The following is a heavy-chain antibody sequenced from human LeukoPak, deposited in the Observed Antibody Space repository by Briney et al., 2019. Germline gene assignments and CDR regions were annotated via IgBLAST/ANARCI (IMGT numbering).Heavy chain of an antibody. D-gene: IGHD6-25*01. CDR3: ASTWQQRRYYYYYGMDV. Sequence: GASVKVSCKASGYTFTSYAMHWVRQAPGQRLEWMGWINAGNGNTKYSQKFQGRVTITRDTSASTAYMELSSLRSEDTAVYYCASTWQQRRYYYYYGMDVWGKGTTVTVSS. J-gene: IGHJ6*04. CDR2: INAGNGNT. V-gene: IGHV1-3*01. CDR1: GYTFTSYA.